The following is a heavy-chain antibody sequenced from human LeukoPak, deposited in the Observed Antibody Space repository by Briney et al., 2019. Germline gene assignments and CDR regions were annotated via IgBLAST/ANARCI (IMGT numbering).Heavy chain of an antibody. D-gene: IGHD4-17*01. CDR1: GFTLSSYA. CDR3: ANYGDYSSKFDY. V-gene: IGHV3-23*01. Sequence: GGSLRLSCAASGFTLSSYAMSWVRQAPGKGLQWVSGISSSGGSTYYVDSVKGRFTISTDNSKNTLYLQMNSLRAEDTAVYYCANYGDYSSKFDYWGQGTLVTVSS. J-gene: IGHJ4*02. CDR2: ISSSGGST.